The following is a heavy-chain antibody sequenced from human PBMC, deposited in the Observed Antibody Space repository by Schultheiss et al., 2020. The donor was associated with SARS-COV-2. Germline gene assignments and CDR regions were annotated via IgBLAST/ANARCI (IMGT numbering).Heavy chain of an antibody. Sequence: GGSLRLSCAASGFTFSSYAMHWVRQAPGKGLEWVSVISGSGGSTSYADSVKGRFTISRDKSKNTLYLQMNSLRAEDTAVYYCARTPRDGYNGNYGMDVWGQGTTVTVSS. CDR3: ARTPRDGYNGNYGMDV. D-gene: IGHD5-24*01. CDR2: ISGSGGST. V-gene: IGHV3-23*01. J-gene: IGHJ6*02. CDR1: GFTFSSYA.